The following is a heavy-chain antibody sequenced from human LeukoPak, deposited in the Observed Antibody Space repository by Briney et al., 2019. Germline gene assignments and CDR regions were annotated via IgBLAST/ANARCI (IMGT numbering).Heavy chain of an antibody. J-gene: IGHJ6*03. D-gene: IGHD5-12*01. V-gene: IGHV4-4*07. CDR3: ARGSGGYDSSYYMDV. CDR2: VYTSGTT. Sequence: SETLSLTCTVSGGSITTFFWSWIRQPAGKGLEWIGRVYTSGTTNYNPSLKSRVTMSVDTSKNQFSLKLSSVTAADTAVYYCARGSGGYDSSYYMDVWGKGTTVTVSS. CDR1: GGSITTFF.